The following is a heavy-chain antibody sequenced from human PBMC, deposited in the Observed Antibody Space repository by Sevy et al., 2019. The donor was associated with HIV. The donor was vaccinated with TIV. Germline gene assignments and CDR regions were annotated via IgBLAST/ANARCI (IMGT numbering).Heavy chain of an antibody. V-gene: IGHV3-21*01. CDR2: ISSSSNYI. CDR1: AFTLSRYS. Sequence: GGSLRLSCAASAFTLSRYSMNWVRQAPGKGLEWVSSISSSSNYIYYADSVKGRFTISRDNAKNSLYLQMTSLRAEDTAVYYCAREDYYVSGSYFFDSWGQRTLVTVSS. CDR3: AREDYYVSGSYFFDS. J-gene: IGHJ4*02. D-gene: IGHD3-22*01.